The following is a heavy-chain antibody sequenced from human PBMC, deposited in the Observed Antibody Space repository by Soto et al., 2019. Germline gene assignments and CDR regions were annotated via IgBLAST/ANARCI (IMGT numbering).Heavy chain of an antibody. Sequence: QVHLVQSGAEVKKPGASVKVSCKGSGYAFTTYGITLVRQAPGQGLEWMGWISAHNGNTNYAQKLQGRGTVTRDTSTSTAYMELRSLRSDDTAVYYGARGRYGDYWGQGARVTVSS. J-gene: IGHJ4*02. CDR1: GYAFTTYG. D-gene: IGHD1-1*01. CDR2: ISAHNGNT. V-gene: IGHV1-18*01. CDR3: ARGRYGDY.